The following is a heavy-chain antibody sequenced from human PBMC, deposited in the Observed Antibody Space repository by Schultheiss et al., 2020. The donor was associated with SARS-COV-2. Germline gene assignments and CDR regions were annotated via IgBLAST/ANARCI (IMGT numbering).Heavy chain of an antibody. D-gene: IGHD6-13*01. CDR2: IYYSGST. CDR1: GGSISSSSYY. Sequence: SETLSLTCTVSGGSISSSSYYWGWIRQPPGKGLEWIGSIYYSGSTYYNPSLKSRVTISVDTSKNQFSLKLSSVTAADTAVYYCARTQALAAAGPAYYYYGMDVWGQGTTVTVSS. V-gene: IGHV4-39*01. J-gene: IGHJ6*02. CDR3: ARTQALAAAGPAYYYYGMDV.